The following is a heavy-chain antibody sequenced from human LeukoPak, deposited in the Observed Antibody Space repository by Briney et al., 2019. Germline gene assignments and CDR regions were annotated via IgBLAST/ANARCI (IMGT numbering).Heavy chain of an antibody. CDR2: IKSKTDGGTT. Sequence: GGSLRLSCAASGFTFSNAWMSWVRQAPGKGLEWVGRIKSKTDGGTTDYAAPVKGRFTISRDDSKNTLYLQMNSLKTEDTAVYYCTTDTGFYDFWFWFDPRGQGTLVTVSS. J-gene: IGHJ5*02. CDR3: TTDTGFYDFWFWFDP. V-gene: IGHV3-15*01. D-gene: IGHD3-3*01. CDR1: GFTFSNAW.